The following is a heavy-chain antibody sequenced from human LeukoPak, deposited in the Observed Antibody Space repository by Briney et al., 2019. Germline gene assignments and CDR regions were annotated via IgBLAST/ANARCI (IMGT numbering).Heavy chain of an antibody. J-gene: IGHJ4*02. Sequence: HGASVKVSCKASGGTFSSYAISWVRQAPGQGLEWMGGIIPIFGTANYAQKFQGRVTITADESTSTAYMELSSPRSEDTAVYYCARGYYDSSGYYFSFDYWGQGTLVTVSS. CDR3: ARGYYDSSGYYFSFDY. CDR1: GGTFSSYA. CDR2: IIPIFGTA. D-gene: IGHD3-22*01. V-gene: IGHV1-69*13.